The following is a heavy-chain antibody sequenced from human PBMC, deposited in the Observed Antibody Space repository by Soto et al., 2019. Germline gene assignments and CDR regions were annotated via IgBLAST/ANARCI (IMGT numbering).Heavy chain of an antibody. CDR3: AKGHGKATETYNWFDP. J-gene: IGHJ5*02. Sequence: HLGGSLRLSCAASGFTFSSYGMHWVRQAPGKGLEWVAVISYDGSNKYYADSVKGRFTISRDNSKNTLYLQMNSLRAEDTAVYYCAKGHGKATETYNWFDPWGQGTLVTVSS. V-gene: IGHV3-30*18. CDR1: GFTFSSYG. CDR2: ISYDGSNK. D-gene: IGHD4-4*01.